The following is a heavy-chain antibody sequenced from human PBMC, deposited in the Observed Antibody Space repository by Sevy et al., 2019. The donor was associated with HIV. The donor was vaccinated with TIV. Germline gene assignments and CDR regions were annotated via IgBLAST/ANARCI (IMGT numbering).Heavy chain of an antibody. Sequence: GGSLRLSCAASGFTFSSYAMHWVRQAPGKGLEWVAVISYDGSNKYYADSVKGRFTISGDNSKNTLNLQMNSLRAEETAVYYCASDTWYGSGSYYNLYYMDVWGKGTTVTVSS. V-gene: IGHV3-30-3*01. CDR1: GFTFSSYA. J-gene: IGHJ6*03. CDR3: ASDTWYGSGSYYNLYYMDV. D-gene: IGHD3-10*01. CDR2: ISYDGSNK.